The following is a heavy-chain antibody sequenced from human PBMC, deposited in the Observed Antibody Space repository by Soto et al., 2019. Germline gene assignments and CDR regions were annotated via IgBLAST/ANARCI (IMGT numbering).Heavy chain of an antibody. CDR3: ARDLIDRFDP. V-gene: IGHV1-69*02. D-gene: IGHD2-8*01. J-gene: IGHJ5*02. CDR2: IIPILGIA. CDR1: GENFSSYT. Sequence: VRVSCRAAGENFSSYTITWVRQAPGQGLEWMGRIIPILGIANYAQKFQGRVTITADKSTSTAYMELSSLRSEDTAVYYCARDLIDRFDPWGQGTLVTVSS.